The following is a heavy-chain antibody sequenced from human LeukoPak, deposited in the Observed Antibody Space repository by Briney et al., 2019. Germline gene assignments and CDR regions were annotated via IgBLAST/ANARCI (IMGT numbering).Heavy chain of an antibody. J-gene: IGHJ4*01. CDR3: ARGVGETLSGWTLDY. V-gene: IGHV3-7*01. CDR2: IKHDGREK. Sequence: GGSLRLSCAASGFTFSRYWMSWVRQAPGKGLEWVANIKHDGREKYYVDSVKGRFIISRDNAKNSLYLQMNSLRAEDTAVYYCARGVGETLSGWTLDYWGHGTLVAVSS. D-gene: IGHD6-19*01. CDR1: GFTFSRYW.